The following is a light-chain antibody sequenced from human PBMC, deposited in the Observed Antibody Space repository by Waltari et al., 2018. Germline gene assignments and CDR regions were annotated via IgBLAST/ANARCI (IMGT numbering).Light chain of an antibody. J-gene: IGKJ3*01. CDR2: ETS. CDR1: QTLSSTY. Sequence: EIVLTQSPGTLSLSPGERATLSCRAIQTLSSTYLAWYQQKPGQAPRLLIYETSTRATGIPDRFSGSGSGTDFTLTISRLEPEDLAVYYCHQYGNSAPFTFGPGTKVDIK. V-gene: IGKV3-20*01. CDR3: HQYGNSAPFT.